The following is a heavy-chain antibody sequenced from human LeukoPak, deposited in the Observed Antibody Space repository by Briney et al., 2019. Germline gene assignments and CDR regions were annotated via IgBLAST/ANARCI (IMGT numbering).Heavy chain of an antibody. J-gene: IGHJ6*02. CDR1: GYTFTGYY. D-gene: IGHD1-20*01. CDR3: AGLYNWNHQDYDAMDV. CDR2: INPNSGGT. V-gene: IGHV1-2*02. Sequence: ASVKVSCKASGYTFTGYYMHWVRQAPGQGLEWMGWINPNSGGTNYAQKFQGRVTMTRDTSISTAYMELSRLRSDDTAVYYCAGLYNWNHQDYDAMDVWAKGPRSPSP.